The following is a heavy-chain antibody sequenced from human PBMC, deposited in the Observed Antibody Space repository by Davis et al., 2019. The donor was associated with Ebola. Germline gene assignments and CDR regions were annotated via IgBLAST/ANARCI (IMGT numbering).Heavy chain of an antibody. CDR1: GFTFSSYG. Sequence: GGSLRLSCAASGFTFSSYGMHWVRQAPGKGLEWVAVIWYDGSNKYYADSVKGRFIISRDNSKNTLYLQMNSLRAEDTAVYYCAREGSGSYSDYWGQGTLVTVSS. D-gene: IGHD1-26*01. CDR2: IWYDGSNK. CDR3: AREGSGSYSDY. V-gene: IGHV3-33*01. J-gene: IGHJ4*02.